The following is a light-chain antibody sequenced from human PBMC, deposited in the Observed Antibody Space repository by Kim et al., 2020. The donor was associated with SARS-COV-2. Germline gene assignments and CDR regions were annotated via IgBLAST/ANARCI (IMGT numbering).Light chain of an antibody. CDR3: QAWDSSTGV. Sequence: VSPGKTASITCSGHKLGDKFACCYQQKPGQSPVLVIYQDSRRPAGIPELFAGSNSGNTATLTISGTPAMDEADYYCQAWDSSTGVFGGGTQLTVL. V-gene: IGLV3-1*01. J-gene: IGLJ3*02. CDR1: KLGDKF. CDR2: QDS.